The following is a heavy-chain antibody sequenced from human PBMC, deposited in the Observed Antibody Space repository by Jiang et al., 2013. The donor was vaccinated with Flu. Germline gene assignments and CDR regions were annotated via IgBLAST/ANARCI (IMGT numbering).Heavy chain of an antibody. D-gene: IGHD1-7*01. CDR1: GGSFSGYY. J-gene: IGHJ6*02. CDR2: INHSGST. Sequence: LLKPSETLSLTCAVYGGSFSGYYWSWIRQPPGKGLEWIGEINHSGSTNYNPSLKSRVTISVDTSKNQFSLKLNSVTAADTAVYYCARGRGWYNWNYGPRYYGMDVWGQGTTVTVSS. V-gene: IGHV4-34*01. CDR3: ARGRGWYNWNYGPRYYGMDV.